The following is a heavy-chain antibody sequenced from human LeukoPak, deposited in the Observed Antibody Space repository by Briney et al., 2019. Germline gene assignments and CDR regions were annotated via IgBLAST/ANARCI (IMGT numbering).Heavy chain of an antibody. V-gene: IGHV3-33*06. CDR1: GFTFSSYG. D-gene: IGHD6-13*01. Sequence: GGSLRLSCAASGFTFSSYGMHWVRQAPGKGLEWVAVIWYDGSNKYYADSVKGRFTISRDNSKNTLYLQMNSLRAEDTAVYYCAKSGRGGGSWYFDYWGQGTLVTVSS. CDR3: AKSGRGGGSWYFDY. J-gene: IGHJ4*02. CDR2: IWYDGSNK.